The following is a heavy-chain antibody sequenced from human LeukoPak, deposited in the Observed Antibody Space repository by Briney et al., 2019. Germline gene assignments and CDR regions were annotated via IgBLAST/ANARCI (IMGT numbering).Heavy chain of an antibody. D-gene: IGHD6-13*01. J-gene: IGHJ4*02. CDR3: ARGPNAAAGPRYFDY. CDR2: INHSGST. Sequence: SETLSLTCAVYGGSFSGYYWSWIRQPPGKGLEWIGEINHSGSTNHNPSLKSRVTISVDTSKNQFSLKLSSVTAADTAVYYCARGPNAAAGPRYFDYWGQGTLVTVSS. CDR1: GGSFSGYY. V-gene: IGHV4-34*01.